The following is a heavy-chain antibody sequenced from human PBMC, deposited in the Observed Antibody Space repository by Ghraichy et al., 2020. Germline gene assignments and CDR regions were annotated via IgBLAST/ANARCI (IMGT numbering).Heavy chain of an antibody. CDR3: TTDIAVIRYWYFDL. D-gene: IGHD6-19*01. Sequence: GGSLRLSCAASGFTFSNAWMSWVRQAPGKGLEWVGRIKSKTDGGTTDYAAPVKGRFTISRNDSKNTLYLQMNSLKTEDTAVYYCTTDIAVIRYWYFDLWGRGTLVTVSS. J-gene: IGHJ2*01. CDR2: IKSKTDGGTT. CDR1: GFTFSNAW. V-gene: IGHV3-15*01.